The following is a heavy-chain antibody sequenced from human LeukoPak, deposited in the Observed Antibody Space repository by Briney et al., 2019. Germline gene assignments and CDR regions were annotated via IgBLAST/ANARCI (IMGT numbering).Heavy chain of an antibody. D-gene: IGHD3/OR15-3a*01. CDR2: MYYDGST. CDR1: TASLSSSTFY. Sequence: SETRSLTWTVSTASLSSSTFYWGRLRQPPGKGREWFGSMYYDGSTYYNPSLKTRVAISVHTSKTPFCLELSSLPAADTAVYHCARHVWAGTRNAGYHYYMDVWGKGTTVTVSS. CDR3: ARHVWAGTRNAGYHYYMDV. V-gene: IGHV4-39*01. J-gene: IGHJ6*03.